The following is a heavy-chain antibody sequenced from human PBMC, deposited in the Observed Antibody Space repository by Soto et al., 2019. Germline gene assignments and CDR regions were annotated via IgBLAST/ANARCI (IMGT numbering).Heavy chain of an antibody. D-gene: IGHD3-3*01. CDR3: ACSSSGYYFPDAFDI. Sequence: GESLKISCKGSGYSFTSYWIGWVRQMPGKGLEWMGIIYPGDSDTRYSPSFQGQVTISADKSISTAYLQWSSLKASDTAMYYCACSSSGYYFPDAFDIWGQGTMVTVSS. CDR2: IYPGDSDT. CDR1: GYSFTSYW. V-gene: IGHV5-51*01. J-gene: IGHJ3*02.